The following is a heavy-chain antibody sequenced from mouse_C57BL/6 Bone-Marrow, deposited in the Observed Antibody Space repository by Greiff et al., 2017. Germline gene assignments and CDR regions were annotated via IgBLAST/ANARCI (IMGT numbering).Heavy chain of an antibody. CDR2: IDPESGDT. V-gene: IGHV14-4*01. CDR1: GFNIKDDY. D-gene: IGHD2-3*01. CDR3: SAFDGNYFDF. J-gene: IGHJ2*01. Sequence: VQLQQSGAELVRPGASVKLSCTASGFNIKDDYIHWVKQRPEQGLEWIGWIDPESGDTEYAPKFQGKATITSDTSSNTAYLQLSSLTSEDTAVYYCSAFDGNYFDFGGQGTPLTVAS.